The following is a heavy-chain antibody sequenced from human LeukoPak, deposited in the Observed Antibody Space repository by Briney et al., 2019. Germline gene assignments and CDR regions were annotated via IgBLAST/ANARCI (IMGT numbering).Heavy chain of an antibody. Sequence: ASVKVSCKPSGYTFTDYAINWVRQAPGQGLEYMGWVNTNTGNPTYAQGSTGRFVFSSDSSVSTAYLQITSLKAGDSAIYFCASCNDSSGYFAYWGQGTLVTVSS. CDR2: VNTNTGNP. D-gene: IGHD3-22*01. CDR3: ASCNDSSGYFAY. CDR1: GYTFTDYA. V-gene: IGHV7-4-1*02. J-gene: IGHJ4*02.